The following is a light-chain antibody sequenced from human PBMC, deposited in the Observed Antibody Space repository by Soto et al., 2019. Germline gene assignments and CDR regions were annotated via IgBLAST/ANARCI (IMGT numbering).Light chain of an antibody. CDR3: GADHGSGSNFVSNGV. V-gene: IGLV9-49*01. CDR2: VGTGGIVA. J-gene: IGLJ3*02. CDR1: SGYSNYK. Sequence: QAVVTQPPSASASLGASVTLTCTLSSGYSNYKVDWYQRRPGKGPRFVMRVGTGGIVASKGDGIPDRFSVLGSGLNRYLTIKNIQEEDESDYHCGADHGSGSNFVSNGVFDGGTKVTVL.